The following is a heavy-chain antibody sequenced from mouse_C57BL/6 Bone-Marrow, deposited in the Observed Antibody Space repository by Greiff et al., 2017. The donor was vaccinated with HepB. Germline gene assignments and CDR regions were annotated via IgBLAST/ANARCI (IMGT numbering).Heavy chain of an antibody. V-gene: IGHV1-4*01. CDR1: GYIFTSDT. D-gene: IGHD2-1*01. CDR3: AIGNYSL. CDR2: INPSSGYT. Sequence: QVQLQQSGAELARPGASVKMSRKASGYIFTSDTMHWVKQRPGQGLEWIGYINPSSGYTKYNQKFKDKATLTADKSSSTAYMQLRSLTSEDSAVYYCAIGNYSLWGQGTTLTVSS. J-gene: IGHJ2*01.